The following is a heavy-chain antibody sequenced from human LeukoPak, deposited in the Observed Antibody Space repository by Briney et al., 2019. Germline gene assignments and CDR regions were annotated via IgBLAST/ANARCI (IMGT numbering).Heavy chain of an antibody. V-gene: IGHV1-69*13. CDR2: IIPIFGTA. J-gene: IGHJ4*02. D-gene: IGHD1-26*01. CDR3: ARDGADSGSYPYYFDY. Sequence: ASVKVSCKASGGTFSSYAISWVRQAPGQGLEWMGGIIPIFGTANYAQKFQGRVTITADESTSTAYMELSSLRSEGTAVYYCARDGADSGSYPYYFDYWGQGTLVTVSS. CDR1: GGTFSSYA.